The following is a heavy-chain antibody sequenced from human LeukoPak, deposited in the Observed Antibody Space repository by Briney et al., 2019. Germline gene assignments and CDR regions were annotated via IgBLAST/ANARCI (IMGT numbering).Heavy chain of an antibody. CDR3: AKVFSFVVVPAAKFDP. V-gene: IGHV3-23*01. Sequence: PGGSLRLSCAASGFTFGSYAMSWVRQPQGKGLEWVSAISASGGGTYYAYSVKGRFAISRDNSKNTLYLQMNSLRAEDTAVYYCAKVFSFVVVPAAKFDPWGQGTLVTVSS. J-gene: IGHJ5*02. D-gene: IGHD2-2*01. CDR1: GFTFGSYA. CDR2: ISASGGGT.